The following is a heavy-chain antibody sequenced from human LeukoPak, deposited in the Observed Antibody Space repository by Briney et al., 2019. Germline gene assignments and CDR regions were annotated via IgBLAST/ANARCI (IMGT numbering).Heavy chain of an antibody. V-gene: IGHV3-21*01. Sequence: GGSLRLSCAASGFTFSSYTMNWVRQAPGKGLEWVSCTSSGTTYVYYADSVKGRFTISRDNAKNSLYLQMNSLRAEDTAVYYCAREYVASGWTDYSYYYGMDVWGQGTTVTVSS. D-gene: IGHD6-19*01. CDR1: GFTFSSYT. CDR2: TSSGTTYV. CDR3: AREYVASGWTDYSYYYGMDV. J-gene: IGHJ6*02.